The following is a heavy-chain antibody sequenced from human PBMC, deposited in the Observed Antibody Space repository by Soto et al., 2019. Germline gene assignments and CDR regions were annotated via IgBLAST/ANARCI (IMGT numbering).Heavy chain of an antibody. CDR1: GFTFSSYD. J-gene: IGHJ2*01. V-gene: IGHV3-13*05. CDR3: ARGGEGMRYWYFDL. D-gene: IGHD3-16*01. Sequence: EVQLVDSGGGLVQPGGSLRLSCAASGFTFSSYDMHWVRQATGKGLEWVSALGTAGDPYYPGSVKGRFTISRENAKNSLYLQMNSLRAGDTAVYYCARGGEGMRYWYFDLWGRGTLVTVSS. CDR2: LGTAGDP.